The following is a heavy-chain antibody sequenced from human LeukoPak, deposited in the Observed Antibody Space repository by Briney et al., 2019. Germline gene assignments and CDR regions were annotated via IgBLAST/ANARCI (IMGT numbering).Heavy chain of an antibody. CDR2: INPNSGGT. CDR3: ARDRGGSYYGAFDI. V-gene: IGHV1-2*02. Sequence: ASVKVSCKASGYTFTNYYMHWVRQAPGQGLEWMGWINPNSGGTNYAQKFQGRVTMTRDTSISTVYMELSSLRSEDTAVYYCARDRGGSYYGAFDIWGQGTMVTVSS. CDR1: GYTFTNYY. D-gene: IGHD1-26*01. J-gene: IGHJ3*02.